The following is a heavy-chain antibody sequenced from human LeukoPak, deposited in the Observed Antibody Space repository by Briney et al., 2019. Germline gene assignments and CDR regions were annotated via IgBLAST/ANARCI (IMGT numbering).Heavy chain of an antibody. V-gene: IGHV3-30*02. CDR2: IRFDATNK. J-gene: IGHJ4*02. CDR1: GFIFSGSS. CDR3: AKYPGETIFGVALGY. D-gene: IGHD3-3*01. Sequence: PGGSLRLSCAASGFIFSGSSMHWVRQAPGKGLEWVCFIRFDATNKYYADSVKGRFTISRDNSKNTLYLQMNSLRAEDTAVYYCAKYPGETIFGVALGYWGQGTLVTVSS.